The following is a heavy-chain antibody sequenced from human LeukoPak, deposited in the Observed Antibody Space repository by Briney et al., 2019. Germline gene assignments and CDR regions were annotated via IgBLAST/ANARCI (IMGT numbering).Heavy chain of an antibody. V-gene: IGHV3-23*01. Sequence: SGGSLRLSCAASGFTFSSYAMSWVRQGPGKGLEWVSAISGSGGSTYYADSVKGRFTISRDNSKNTLYLQMNSLRAEDTAVYYCAKDRIYYDSSGLTHDYWGQGTLVTVSS. CDR3: AKDRIYYDSSGLTHDY. CDR1: GFTFSSYA. D-gene: IGHD3-22*01. CDR2: ISGSGGST. J-gene: IGHJ4*02.